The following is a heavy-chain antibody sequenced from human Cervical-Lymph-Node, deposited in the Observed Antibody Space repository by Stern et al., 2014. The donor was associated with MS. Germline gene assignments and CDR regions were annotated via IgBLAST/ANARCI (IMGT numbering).Heavy chain of an antibody. V-gene: IGHV1-69*01. CDR2: IIPIFGTA. D-gene: IGHD2-21*02. CDR3: ARGGVTAPGFDY. CDR1: GGTFSSYA. Sequence: VHLVESGAEVKKPGSSGKVSCKASGGTFSSYAISWVRQAPGQGLEWMGGIIPIFGTANYAQKFQGRVTITADESTSTAYMELSSLRSEDTAVYYCARGGVTAPGFDYWGQGTLVTVSS. J-gene: IGHJ4*02.